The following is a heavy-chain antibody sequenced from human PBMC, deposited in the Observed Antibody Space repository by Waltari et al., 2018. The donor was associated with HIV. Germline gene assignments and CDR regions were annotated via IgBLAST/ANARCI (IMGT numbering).Heavy chain of an antibody. Sequence: QVQLVQSGAEVKKPGASVKVSCKASGYTFTGYYIPWSRQAPGQGLEWMGWINPNSGGTNYAQNFQGRVTMTRDTSISTAYMELSRLRSDDTAVYYCATPSYDSSGYYSAGSEFDYWGQGTLVTVSS. J-gene: IGHJ4*02. CDR2: INPNSGGT. D-gene: IGHD3-22*01. CDR3: ATPSYDSSGYYSAGSEFDY. V-gene: IGHV1-2*02. CDR1: GYTFTGYY.